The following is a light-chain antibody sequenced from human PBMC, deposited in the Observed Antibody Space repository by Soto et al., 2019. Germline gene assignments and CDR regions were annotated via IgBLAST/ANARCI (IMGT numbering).Light chain of an antibody. CDR3: QQFYTYPRT. CDR1: EGISSA. J-gene: IGKJ1*01. V-gene: IGKV1-13*02. Sequence: AIQLTQSPSSLSAFIGDRVTVTCRASEGISSALAWYQQKPGKAPKVVINDATSLQSGVPSRFSGSGSGTDFTLSIISQQHGDSSTYYCQQFYTYPRTFGQGTEVE. CDR2: DAT.